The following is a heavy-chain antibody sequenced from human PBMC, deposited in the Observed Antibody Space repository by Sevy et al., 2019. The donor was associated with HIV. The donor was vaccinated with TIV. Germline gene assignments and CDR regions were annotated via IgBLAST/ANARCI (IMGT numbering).Heavy chain of an antibody. CDR2: ISAYNGNT. V-gene: IGHV1-18*01. CDR1: GYTFTSYG. Sequence: ASVKGSCKASGYTFTSYGISWVRQAPGQGLEWMGWISAYNGNTNYAQKLQGRVTMTTDTSTSTAYMELRSLRSDDTAVYYCARGGYYYGSGSYYNAAWTYFDYWGQGTLVTVSS. J-gene: IGHJ4*02. CDR3: ARGGYYYGSGSYYNAAWTYFDY. D-gene: IGHD3-10*01.